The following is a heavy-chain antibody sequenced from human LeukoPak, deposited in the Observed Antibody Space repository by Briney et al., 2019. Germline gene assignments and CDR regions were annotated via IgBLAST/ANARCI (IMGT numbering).Heavy chain of an antibody. V-gene: IGHV4-59*08. CDR1: GGSISSHY. CDR3: ARHVSDYGGSGPGMDV. J-gene: IGHJ6*02. D-gene: IGHD4-23*01. Sequence: SETLSLTCTVSGGSISSHYWSWIRQPPGKGLEWIGYIYYSGSTNYNPSLKSRVTISVDTSKNQFSLKLSSVTAAATAVYYCARHVSDYGGSGPGMDVWGQGTTVTVSS. CDR2: IYYSGST.